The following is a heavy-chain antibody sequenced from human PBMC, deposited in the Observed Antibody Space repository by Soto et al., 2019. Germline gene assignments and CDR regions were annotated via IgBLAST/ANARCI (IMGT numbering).Heavy chain of an antibody. CDR3: ARGRYDFWSGYCFDY. CDR1: GGSVSSGSYY. Sequence: SETLSLTCTVSGGSVSSGSYYWGWIRHPPGKGLEWIGYIYYSGSTNYNPSLKSRVTISVDTSKNQFSLKLSSVTAADTAVYYCARGRYDFWSGYCFDYWDQGTLVTVSS. CDR2: IYYSGST. D-gene: IGHD3-3*01. J-gene: IGHJ4*02. V-gene: IGHV4-61*01.